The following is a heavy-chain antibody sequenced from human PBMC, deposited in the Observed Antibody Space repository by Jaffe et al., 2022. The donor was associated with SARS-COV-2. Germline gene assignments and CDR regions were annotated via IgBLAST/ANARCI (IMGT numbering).Heavy chain of an antibody. V-gene: IGHV3-48*02. D-gene: IGHD3-10*01. CDR1: GFTFSSYS. CDR3: ARVPSYGSGSYYNERRYYGMDV. CDR2: ISSSSSTI. Sequence: EVQLVESGGGLVQPGGSLRLSCAASGFTFSSYSMNWVRQAPGKGLEWVSYISSSSSTIYYADSVKGRFTISRDNAKNSLYLQMNSLRDEDTAVYYCARVPSYGSGSYYNERRYYGMDVWGQGTTVTVSS. J-gene: IGHJ6*02.